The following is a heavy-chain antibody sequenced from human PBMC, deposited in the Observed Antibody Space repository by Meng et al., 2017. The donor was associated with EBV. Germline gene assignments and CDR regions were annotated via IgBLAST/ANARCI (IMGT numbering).Heavy chain of an antibody. V-gene: IGHV4-39*01. CDR3: ARPFPSWQSPRLDPFGA. CDR2: VHYTRST. D-gene: IGHD6-19*01. Sequence: QLQLRESGPGQVKPSXXXXPXXXVSXDSISSFYYWGWIRQPPGRGLEWIGSVHYTRSTYYSPSLKSRVTVSVDTSKNQFSLRLTSVTAADTAVYYCARPFPSWQSPRLDPFGAWGQGTLVTVSS. J-gene: IGHJ5*02. CDR1: XDSISSFYY.